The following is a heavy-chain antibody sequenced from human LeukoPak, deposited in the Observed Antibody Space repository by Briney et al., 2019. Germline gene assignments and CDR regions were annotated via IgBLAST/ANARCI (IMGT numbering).Heavy chain of an antibody. CDR2: ITGRGDST. CDR1: GFTFINHA. D-gene: IGHD6-19*01. V-gene: IGHV3-23*01. Sequence: GGSLRLSCAASGFTFINHAMSWVRQVPGRGLEGVSTITGRGDSTYVADSVKGRVTISRDNSKNSLFLQMNSVRAEDTAVYYCVKGPRPDITVAHTAEKWGQGTLVTVSS. CDR3: VKGPRPDITVAHTAEK. J-gene: IGHJ4*02.